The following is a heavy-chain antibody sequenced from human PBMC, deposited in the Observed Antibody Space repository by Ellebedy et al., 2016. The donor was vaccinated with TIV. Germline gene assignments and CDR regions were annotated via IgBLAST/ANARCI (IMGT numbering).Heavy chain of an antibody. CDR1: GDPITGSHW. Sequence: SETLSLXXAVSGDPITGSHWWSWVRQPPGRGLEWIGEIYPGRSANYNPSLKSRVAMSIDESKNGFSRKLSSVTVADTAVYYCARDLGSGRYPGHWGQGTLVTVSS. D-gene: IGHD3-10*01. J-gene: IGHJ4*02. CDR2: IYPGRSA. CDR3: ARDLGSGRYPGH. V-gene: IGHV4-4*02.